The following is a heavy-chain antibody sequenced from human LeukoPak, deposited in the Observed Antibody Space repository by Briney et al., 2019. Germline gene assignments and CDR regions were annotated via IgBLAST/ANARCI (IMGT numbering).Heavy chain of an antibody. V-gene: IGHV3-23*01. CDR1: GFSFSNHP. Sequence: AGSLRLSCAASGFSFSNHPMSWVRQAPGKGLEWVSANSGSGLSTYYADSVKGRFTISRDNSKNTLYLQMNSLRAEDTAVYYCAKGPSSDYFDYWGQGTLVTVSS. CDR3: AKGPSSDYFDY. CDR2: NSGSGLST. J-gene: IGHJ4*02.